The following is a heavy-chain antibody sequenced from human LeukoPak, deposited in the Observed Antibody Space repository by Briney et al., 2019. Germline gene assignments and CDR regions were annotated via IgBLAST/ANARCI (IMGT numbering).Heavy chain of an antibody. J-gene: IGHJ4*02. CDR3: ARDGAYCGGDCYSPLTPDY. CDR1: GFTFSSYW. CDR2: IKTDGSST. V-gene: IGHV3-74*01. D-gene: IGHD2-21*02. Sequence: GGSLRLSCAASGFTFSSYWMHWVRQAPGKGLVWVSRIKTDGSSTSYADSVKGRFTISRDNAKNSLYLQMNSLRAEDTAVYYCARDGAYCGGDCYSPLTPDYWGQGTLVTVSS.